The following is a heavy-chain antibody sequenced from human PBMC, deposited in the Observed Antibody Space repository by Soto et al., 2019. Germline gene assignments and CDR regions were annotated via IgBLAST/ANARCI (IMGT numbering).Heavy chain of an antibody. CDR2: VYYSGGS. J-gene: IGHJ5*02. Sequence: PSETLSLTCTVSGGSISGHYWSWIRQPPGKGLEWIGYVYYSGGSNYNPSLMSRATISVDTSNNQFFLNLRFATAADTAVYYCVKGGTSKFDPWGQGALVTVSS. D-gene: IGHD1-26*01. CDR1: GGSISGHY. V-gene: IGHV4-59*11. CDR3: VKGGTSKFDP.